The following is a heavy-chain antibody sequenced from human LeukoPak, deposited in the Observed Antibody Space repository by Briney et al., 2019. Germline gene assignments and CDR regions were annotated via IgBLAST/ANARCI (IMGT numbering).Heavy chain of an antibody. J-gene: IGHJ4*02. CDR1: GFTFSSYG. D-gene: IGHD1-14*01. CDR2: IWYDGSNK. CDR3: AKDGSGRFDY. V-gene: IGHV3-33*06. Sequence: GGSLRLSCAASGFTFSSYGMHWVRQAPGKGLEWVAVIWYDGSNKYYAGSVKGRFTISRDNSKNTLYLQMNSLRAEDTAVYYCAKDGSGRFDYWGQGTLVTVSS.